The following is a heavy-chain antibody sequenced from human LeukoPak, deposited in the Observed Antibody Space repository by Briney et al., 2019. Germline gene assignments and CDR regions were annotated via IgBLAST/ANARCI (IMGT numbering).Heavy chain of an antibody. V-gene: IGHV3-21*01. CDR3: ASQQEMVGYSYGGDI. Sequence: GSLRLSCAASGFTFSSYAMSWVRQAPGKGLEWVSSISSSSSYIYYADSVKGRFTISRDNAKNSLYLQMNSLRAEDTAVYYCASQQEMVGYSYGGDIWGQGTMVTVSS. D-gene: IGHD5-18*01. CDR1: GFTFSSYA. CDR2: ISSSSSYI. J-gene: IGHJ3*02.